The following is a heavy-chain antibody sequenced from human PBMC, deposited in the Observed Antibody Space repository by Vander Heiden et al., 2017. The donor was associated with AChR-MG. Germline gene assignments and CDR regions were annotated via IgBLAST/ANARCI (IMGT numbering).Heavy chain of an antibody. CDR2: INPISGDT. CDR3: ARERAVAGPAEYFQY. V-gene: IGHV1-2*02. CDR1: GYTFTGYY. D-gene: IGHD6-19*01. Sequence: QVQLVQSGAEVKEPGASVRVSCKASGYTFTGYYIHWVRQAPGQGLEWMGWINPISGDTNYAQNFQGRVTMITDTSISTAYMDLSRLRSDDTAMYFCARERAVAGPAEYFQYWGQGTLVTVSS. J-gene: IGHJ1*01.